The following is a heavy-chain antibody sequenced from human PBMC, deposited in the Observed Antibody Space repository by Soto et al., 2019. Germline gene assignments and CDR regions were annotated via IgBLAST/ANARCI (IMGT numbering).Heavy chain of an antibody. D-gene: IGHD3-22*01. CDR2: IIPILGTP. V-gene: IGHV1-69*10. Sequence: SVKVSCKASGDTFSSYAISWVRQAPGQGLEWMGGIIPILGTPSYAQKFQGRVTITADKSTSTAYMELSSLRSEDTAVYYCARERSRYDRSGYYRPDYWGQGTLVTVS. CDR1: GDTFSSYA. J-gene: IGHJ4*02. CDR3: ARERSRYDRSGYYRPDY.